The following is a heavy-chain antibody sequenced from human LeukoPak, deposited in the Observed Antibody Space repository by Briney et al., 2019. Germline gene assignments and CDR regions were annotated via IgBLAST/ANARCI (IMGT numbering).Heavy chain of an antibody. CDR3: TRDGVPAAVSCPGRFDP. Sequence: ASVKVSCKASGHTFRSYGISWVRQAPGQGLEWMGWSSAYNGNTNYAQKFQGRVTVTTDSSTSTAYMEVRSLRSDDTAVYYCTRDGVPAAVSCPGRFDPWGQGTLVTVSS. D-gene: IGHD2-2*01. CDR1: GHTFRSYG. CDR2: SSAYNGNT. V-gene: IGHV1-18*01. J-gene: IGHJ5*02.